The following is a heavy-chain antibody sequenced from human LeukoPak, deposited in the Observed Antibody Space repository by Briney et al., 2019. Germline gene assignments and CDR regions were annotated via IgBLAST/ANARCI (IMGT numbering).Heavy chain of an antibody. V-gene: IGHV1-18*01. CDR3: ATLRRGYSSGYYQPDNWFDP. J-gene: IGHJ5*02. D-gene: IGHD3-22*01. CDR1: GYTFTSYG. CDR2: ISAYNGNT. Sequence: ASVKLSCKASGYTFTSYGISWVRQAPGQGLKWMGWISAYNGNTNFAKEMQGSVIMTADTSTSTAYMELRSLRSDDTAVYYCATLRRGYSSGYYQPDNWFDPWGQGTLVTVSS.